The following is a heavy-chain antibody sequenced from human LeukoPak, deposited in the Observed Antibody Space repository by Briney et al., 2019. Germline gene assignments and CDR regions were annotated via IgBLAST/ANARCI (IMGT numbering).Heavy chain of an antibody. Sequence: GGSLRLSCASSGFTFSAYHMNWVRQAPGKGLEWVSAISGSGGSTYYADSVKGRFTISRDNSKNTLYLQMNSLRAEDTAVYYCAKDRNYYGSGSYNWFDPWGQGTLVTVSS. CDR1: GFTFSAYH. CDR2: ISGSGGST. V-gene: IGHV3-23*01. D-gene: IGHD3-10*01. CDR3: AKDRNYYGSGSYNWFDP. J-gene: IGHJ5*02.